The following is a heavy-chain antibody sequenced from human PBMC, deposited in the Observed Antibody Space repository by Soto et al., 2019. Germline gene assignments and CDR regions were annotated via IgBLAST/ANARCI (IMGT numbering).Heavy chain of an antibody. CDR3: ARRMAVAGPEDY. V-gene: IGHV2-5*01. J-gene: IGHJ4*02. CDR1: GFSLSTSGVG. CDR2: IYWNDDK. Sequence: GSGPTLVNPTQTLTLTCTFSGFSLSTSGVGVGWIRQPPGKALEWLALIYWNDDKRYSLSLKSRLTITKDTSKNQVVLTMTNMDPVDTATYYCARRMAVAGPEDYWGQGTLVTVSS. D-gene: IGHD6-19*01.